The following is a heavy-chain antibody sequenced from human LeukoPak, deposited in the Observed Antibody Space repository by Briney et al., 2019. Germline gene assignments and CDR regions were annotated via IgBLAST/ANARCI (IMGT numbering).Heavy chain of an antibody. J-gene: IGHJ4*02. V-gene: IGHV3-23*01. Sequence: PGGSLRLSCAASGFTFNKYAMSWVRQAPGKGLEWISAIIGSGRSTYYADSVKGRFAISRDNSKNMLYLQMNSLRAEDTAVYYCAKEMTTPYCWGQGTLVTVSS. CDR2: IIGSGRST. CDR3: AKEMTTPYC. D-gene: IGHD4-17*01. CDR1: GFTFNKYA.